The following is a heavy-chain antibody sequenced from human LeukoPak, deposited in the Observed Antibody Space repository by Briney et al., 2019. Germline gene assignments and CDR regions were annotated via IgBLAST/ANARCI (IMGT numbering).Heavy chain of an antibody. CDR2: IYYSGTT. CDR3: AKENRVGLVRGVIDY. V-gene: IGHV4-59*01. D-gene: IGHD3-10*01. Sequence: SETLSLTCTVSGGSINTYYWSWIRQPPGKGLEWIGYIYYSGTTNYNPSLKSRVTISVDTSKNQFSLKLSSVTAADTGVYYCAKENRVGLVRGVIDYWGQGTLVTVSS. CDR1: GGSINTYY. J-gene: IGHJ4*02.